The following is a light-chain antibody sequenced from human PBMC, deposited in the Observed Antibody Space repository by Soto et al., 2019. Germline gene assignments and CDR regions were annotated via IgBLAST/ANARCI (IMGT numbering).Light chain of an antibody. Sequence: DSPMTQSPSSLSASVGDRVTIPCRASQGISNYLAWYQQKAGKAPKLLIYAASSLQSGVPSRFSGSGSGTDFTLIINSLQPEDFATYFCQQSHSIPHSFGGGTKVDI. J-gene: IGKJ4*01. CDR1: QGISNY. CDR2: AAS. CDR3: QQSHSIPHS. V-gene: IGKV1-39*01.